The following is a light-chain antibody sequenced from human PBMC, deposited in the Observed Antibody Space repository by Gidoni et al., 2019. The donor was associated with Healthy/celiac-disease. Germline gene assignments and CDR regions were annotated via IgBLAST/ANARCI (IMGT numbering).Light chain of an antibody. CDR3: QQYDNLLR. J-gene: IGKJ4*01. CDR1: QDISNY. V-gene: IGKV1-33*01. CDR2: DAS. Sequence: DIQMTQSPSSLSASVGDRVTITCQASQDISNYLNWYQQKPGKAPKLLIYDASNLETGVPSRFSGSGSGTDFTFTISSLQPEDIATYYCQQYDNLLRFXGXTKVXIK.